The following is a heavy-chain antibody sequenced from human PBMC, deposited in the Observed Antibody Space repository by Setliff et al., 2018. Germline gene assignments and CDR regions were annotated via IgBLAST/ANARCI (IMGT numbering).Heavy chain of an antibody. Sequence: SETLSLTCIVSGGSISSYYWTWIRQPPGKGLEWIGYIYYSGSTNYNPSLESRVTISVDTSKNQFPLRMTSVTAADTAVYYCARVTMGRDFDAWGQGTLVTVSS. J-gene: IGHJ4*02. V-gene: IGHV4-59*01. CDR3: ARVTMGRDFDA. CDR1: GGSISSYY. D-gene: IGHD1-1*01. CDR2: IYYSGST.